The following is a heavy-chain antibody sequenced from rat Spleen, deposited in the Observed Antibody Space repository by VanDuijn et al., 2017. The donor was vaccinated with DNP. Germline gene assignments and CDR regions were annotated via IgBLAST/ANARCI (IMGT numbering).Heavy chain of an antibody. CDR2: IAYDGSRT. V-gene: IGHV5-7*01. CDR3: ATSPGPNWFAY. J-gene: IGHJ3*01. D-gene: IGHD1-4*01. CDR1: GFTFSNYD. Sequence: EVQLVESGGGLVQPGRSLKLSCAASGFTFSNYDMAWVRQAQEKGLEWVATIAYDGSRTYYRDSVKGRFTISRDNANRTLYLQMDSLRSEDTATYYCATSPGPNWFAYWGQGTLVTVSS.